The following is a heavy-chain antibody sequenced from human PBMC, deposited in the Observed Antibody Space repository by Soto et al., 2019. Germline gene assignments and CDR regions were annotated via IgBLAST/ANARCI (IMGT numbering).Heavy chain of an antibody. CDR2: SKSKTDGGTT. D-gene: IGHD2-2*01. V-gene: IGHV3-15*01. J-gene: IGHJ4*02. CDR1: GFTFTNAW. Sequence: EVQLVESGGGLVKPGGSLRLSCAASGFTFTNAWMNWVRQAPGKGLESIGRSKSKTDGGTTDYTAPVKGRFIISRDDSKNKLVLQIIGLQIEDTAVYYCGTDRLVGGQGTLATVFS. CDR3: GTDRLV.